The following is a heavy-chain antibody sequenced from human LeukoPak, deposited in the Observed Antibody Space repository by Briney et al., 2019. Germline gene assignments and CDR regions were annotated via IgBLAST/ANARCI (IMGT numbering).Heavy chain of an antibody. V-gene: IGHV1-69*05. D-gene: IGHD3-10*01. CDR1: GGTFSSYA. J-gene: IGHJ6*03. CDR2: IIPIFGTA. CDR3: AKTPRITMVRVGWGYYYMDV. Sequence: SVKVSCKASGGTFSSYAISRVRQAPGQGLEWTGRIIPIFGTANYAQKFQGRVTITTDESTSTAYMELSSLGSEDTAVYYCAKTPRITMVRVGWGYYYMDVWGKGTTVTVSS.